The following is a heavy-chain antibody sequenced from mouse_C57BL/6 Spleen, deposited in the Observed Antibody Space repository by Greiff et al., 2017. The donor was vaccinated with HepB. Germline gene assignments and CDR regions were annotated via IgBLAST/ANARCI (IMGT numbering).Heavy chain of an antibody. CDR2: IYPGDGDT. D-gene: IGHD4-1*01. V-gene: IGHV1-80*01. Sequence: VKLVESGAELVKPGASVKISCKASGYAFSSYWMNWVKQRPGKGLEWIGQIYPGDGDTNYNGKFKGKATLTADKSSSTAYMQLSSLTSEDSAVYFCAREEELGEAYWGQGTLVTVSA. CDR1: GYAFSSYW. J-gene: IGHJ3*01. CDR3: AREEELGEAY.